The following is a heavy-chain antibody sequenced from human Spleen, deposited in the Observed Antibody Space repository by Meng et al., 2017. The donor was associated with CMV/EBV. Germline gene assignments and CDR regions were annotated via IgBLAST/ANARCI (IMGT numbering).Heavy chain of an antibody. V-gene: IGHV3-48*03. Sequence: GGSLRLSCAASGFTFSSYEMNWVRQAPGKGLEWVSYISSSGSTIYYADAMKGRFTISRDNAMNSLYLQMNSLRAEDMAVYYCAREKGATLDYWGQGALVTVSS. J-gene: IGHJ4*02. CDR3: AREKGATLDY. D-gene: IGHD1-26*01. CDR2: ISSSGSTI. CDR1: GFTFSSYE.